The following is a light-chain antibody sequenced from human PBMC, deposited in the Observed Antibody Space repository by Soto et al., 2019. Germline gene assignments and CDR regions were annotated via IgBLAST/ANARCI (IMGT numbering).Light chain of an antibody. CDR1: SSDIGGYNY. J-gene: IGLJ2*01. V-gene: IGLV2-14*01. CDR2: EVT. Sequence: QSALTQPGSVSGSPGQSITISCTGTSSDIGGYNYVSWYQQHPGKAPKLMIYEVTNRPSGVSTRFSGSKSGNTASLTISGLQAEDDADYYCSSYTTNITPVVFGGGTKVTVL. CDR3: SSYTTNITPVV.